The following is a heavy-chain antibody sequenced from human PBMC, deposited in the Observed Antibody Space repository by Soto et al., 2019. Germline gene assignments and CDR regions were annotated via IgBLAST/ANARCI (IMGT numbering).Heavy chain of an antibody. CDR1: GFTFSDYA. J-gene: IGHJ4*02. CDR2: VSHDGRNT. D-gene: IGHD6-19*01. V-gene: IGHV3-30*18. CDR3: AKGGRRWLVTSGFNY. Sequence: VQLVESGGGVVQPGRSLRLSCAASGFTFSDYAMHWVRQAPGKGLEWVAVVSHDGRNTHYADSVKGRFTISRDSSKNTVSLEMTSRRAEDTAGDYCAKGGRRWLVTSGFNYWGQGALVTVSS.